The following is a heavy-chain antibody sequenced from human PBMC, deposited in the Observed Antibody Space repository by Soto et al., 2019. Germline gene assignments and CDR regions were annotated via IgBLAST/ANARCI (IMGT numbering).Heavy chain of an antibody. J-gene: IGHJ6*02. D-gene: IGHD3-3*01. CDR1: GFTFSNAW. V-gene: IGHV3-15*01. CDR2: IKSKTDGGTT. Sequence: GGSLRLSCAASGFTFSNAWMSWVRQAPGKGLEWVGRIKSKTDGGTTDYAAPVKGRFTISRDDSKNTLYLQMNSLKTEDTAVYYCTTYDFWSGYFRPPGYGTHVSGQGTTVTVSS. CDR3: TTYDFWSGYFRPPGYGTHV.